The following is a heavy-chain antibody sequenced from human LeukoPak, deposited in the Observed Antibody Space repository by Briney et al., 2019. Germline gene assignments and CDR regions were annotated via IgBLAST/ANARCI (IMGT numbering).Heavy chain of an antibody. J-gene: IGHJ4*02. CDR2: VYTSGST. V-gene: IGHV4-61*02. D-gene: IGHD3-10*01. CDR3: AGGVTIVRGTSKHFDY. CDR1: GGSISSGSYY. Sequence: PSQTLSLTCTVSGGSISSGSYYWSWIRQPAGKGLEWIGRVYTSGSTNYNPSLKSRVTISVDTSKNQFSLKLSSMTAADTAVYYCAGGVTIVRGTSKHFDYWGRGTLVTVSS.